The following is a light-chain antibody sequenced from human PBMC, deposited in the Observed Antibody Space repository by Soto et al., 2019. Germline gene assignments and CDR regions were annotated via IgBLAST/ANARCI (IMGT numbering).Light chain of an antibody. CDR2: EDN. CDR3: QSYDSSSRV. CDR1: SGSIASNY. Sequence: NFMLTQPHSVSESPGKTVTISCTRSSGSIASNYVHWYQQRPGSSPTTVIYEDNQRPSGVPDRFSGSIDRSSNSASLTICGLKTEDEAEYYCQSYDSSSRVFGGGTKLTVL. V-gene: IGLV6-57*01. J-gene: IGLJ3*02.